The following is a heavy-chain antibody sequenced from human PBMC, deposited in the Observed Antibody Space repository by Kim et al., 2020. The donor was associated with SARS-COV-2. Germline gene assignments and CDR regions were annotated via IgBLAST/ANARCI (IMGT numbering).Heavy chain of an antibody. CDR1: GGAIRSGNHH. CDR3: ARIHHDDSGLYLFDY. D-gene: IGHD3-22*01. CDR2: INYIGNT. J-gene: IGHJ4*01. Sequence: SETLSLTCAVSGGAIRSGNHHWTWIRQSPGKGLEWIGYINYIGNTYYSPSLKSRVTMSVDTSANQFSLQLGFVTAADTAVYYCARIHHDDSGLYLFDYWG. V-gene: IGHV4-30-4*08.